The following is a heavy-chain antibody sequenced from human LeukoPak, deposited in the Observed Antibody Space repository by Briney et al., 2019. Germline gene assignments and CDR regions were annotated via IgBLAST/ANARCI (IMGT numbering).Heavy chain of an antibody. CDR2: INPNSGGT. D-gene: IGHD1-26*01. J-gene: IGHJ3*02. CDR1: GYTFTGYY. Sequence: GASVKVSCKASGYTFTGYYMHWVRQAPGQGLEWMGWINPNSGGTNYAQKFQGRVTMTRDTSISTAYMELSRLRSDDTAVYYCARDLGGSYYPDAFDIWGQGTMVTVSS. CDR3: ARDLGGSYYPDAFDI. V-gene: IGHV1-2*02.